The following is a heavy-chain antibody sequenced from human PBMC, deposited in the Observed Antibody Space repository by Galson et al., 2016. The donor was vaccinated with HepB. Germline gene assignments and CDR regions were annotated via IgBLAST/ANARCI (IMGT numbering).Heavy chain of an antibody. CDR2: INQDGSQT. Sequence: SLRLSCAASGFTFRTSWMSWVRQPPGKGPEWVANINQDGSQTYYVDSVKGRFNISKDNAKNSLHLLMNSLRADDTAVYYCARDPMGFAFDLWGQGTMVTV. CDR1: GFTFRTSW. J-gene: IGHJ3*01. V-gene: IGHV3-7*03. CDR3: ARDPMGFAFDL. D-gene: IGHD3-16*01.